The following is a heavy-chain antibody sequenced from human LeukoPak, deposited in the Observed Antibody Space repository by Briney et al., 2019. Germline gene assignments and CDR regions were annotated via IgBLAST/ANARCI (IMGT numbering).Heavy chain of an antibody. V-gene: IGHV3-74*01. CDR3: ARALGQWLVFEL. D-gene: IGHD6-19*01. CDR2: INSGGSST. Sequence: GGSLRLSCAASGFTFSSYWMHWVRQAPGKGLVWVSRINSGGSSTSYADSVKGRFTISRDNAKNTLYLQMNSLRAEDTAVYYCARALGQWLVFELWGQGTLVTVSS. J-gene: IGHJ4*02. CDR1: GFTFSSYW.